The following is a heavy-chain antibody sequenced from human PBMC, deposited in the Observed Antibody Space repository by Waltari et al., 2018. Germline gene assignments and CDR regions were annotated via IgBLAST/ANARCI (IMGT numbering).Heavy chain of an antibody. J-gene: IGHJ4*02. D-gene: IGHD2-15*01. CDR1: GFTLSHYW. CDR2: IKEDGGRK. V-gene: IGHV3-7*01. Sequence: EVQLVESGGGLVQPGGSLRLSCAVSGFTLSHYWMGWVRQAPGKGLEGVAGIKEDGGRKDDVDTVKVRFTISRDNAKSTLYLQMNSLRAEDTAVFYCVRNRGWQQFDFWGQGTLVTVSS. CDR3: VRNRGWQQFDF.